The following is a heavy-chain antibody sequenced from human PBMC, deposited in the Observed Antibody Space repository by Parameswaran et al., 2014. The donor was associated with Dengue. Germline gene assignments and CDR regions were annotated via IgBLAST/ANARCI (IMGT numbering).Heavy chain of an antibody. CDR3: ARADFWSGYANGNWFDP. Sequence: WVRQAPGQGLEWMGWINPNSGGTSYAQKFQGRVTMTRDTSISTGYMELSRLRSDDTAVYFCARADFWSGYANGNWFDPWGQGTLVTVSS. CDR2: INPNSGGT. V-gene: IGHV1-2*02. D-gene: IGHD3-3*01. J-gene: IGHJ5*02.